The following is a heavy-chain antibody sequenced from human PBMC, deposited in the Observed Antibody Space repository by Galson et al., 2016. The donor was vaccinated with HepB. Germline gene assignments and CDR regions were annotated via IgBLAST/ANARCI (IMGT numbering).Heavy chain of an antibody. D-gene: IGHD3-16*01. CDR3: ARPTDDYVWSFDC. Sequence: SVKVSCKASGYTFTNYYIHWVRQAPGQGLEWMGIVNPNNNSTTYSLKFQDRVTMTGDTSTSTFYMELSSLRSDDTAVYYCARPTDDYVWSFDCWGQGTLVTVSS. V-gene: IGHV1-46*01. J-gene: IGHJ4*02. CDR2: VNPNNNST. CDR1: GYTFTNYY.